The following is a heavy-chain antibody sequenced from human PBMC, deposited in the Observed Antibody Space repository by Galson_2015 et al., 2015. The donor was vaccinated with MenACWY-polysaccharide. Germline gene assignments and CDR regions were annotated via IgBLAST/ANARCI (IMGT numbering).Heavy chain of an antibody. J-gene: IGHJ1*01. CDR2: ISISGGTT. CDR1: GFSLGAHD. CDR3: ARAVTPSRVVVIPAALDH. D-gene: IGHD2-2*01. Sequence: SLRLSCAASGFSLGAHDMNWVRQAPGKGLEWISYISISGGTTYYSDSVKGRFTISRDNAKNSLFLQVNNLRTEDTAVYYCARAVTPSRVVVIPAALDHWGQGTLVTVSS. V-gene: IGHV3-48*01.